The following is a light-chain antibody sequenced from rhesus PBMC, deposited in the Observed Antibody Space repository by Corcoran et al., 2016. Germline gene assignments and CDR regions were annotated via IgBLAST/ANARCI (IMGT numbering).Light chain of an antibody. CDR2: GVS. Sequence: QSAPTQPPSVSGSPGQSVTLSCTGTSSYIGGYNYVSWYQQHPGKAPKLMIYGVSNRPSGGSDRFSGSKSGNTASLTISGLQAEDEADYYCCSFTTSSTYIFGAGSRLTVL. CDR1: SSYIGGYNY. V-gene: IGLV2S7*01. J-gene: IGLJ1*01. CDR3: CSFTTSSTYI.